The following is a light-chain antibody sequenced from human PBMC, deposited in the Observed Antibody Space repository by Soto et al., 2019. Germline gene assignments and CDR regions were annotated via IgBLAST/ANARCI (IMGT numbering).Light chain of an antibody. CDR2: EVT. V-gene: IGLV2-14*03. CDR3: CSFTSSTTWV. CDR1: SSDVGAYNY. J-gene: IGLJ3*02. Sequence: QSALTQPASASGSPGQSITISCTGTSSDVGAYNYVSWYQQHPGKAPKLMIYEVTYRPSGVSDRFSGSKSGNTASLTISGLQAEDEAHYFCCSFTSSTTWVFGGGTKVTVL.